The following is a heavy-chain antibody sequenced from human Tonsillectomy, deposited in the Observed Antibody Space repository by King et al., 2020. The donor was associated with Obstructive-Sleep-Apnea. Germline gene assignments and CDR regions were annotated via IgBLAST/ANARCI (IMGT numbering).Heavy chain of an antibody. V-gene: IGHV3-30-3*01. D-gene: IGHD3-22*01. J-gene: IGHJ4*02. CDR2: ISFDGNNK. Sequence: VQLVESGGGVVQPGRSLRLSCAASGFIFSSYAMYWFRQAPGEGLEWVAVISFDGNNKYYADSVKGRFTISRDNSKNTLYLQMNSLRGEDTAMFYCASGHHYEINGPPDYRGQGTLVTVSS. CDR3: ASGHHYEINGPPDY. CDR1: GFIFSSYA.